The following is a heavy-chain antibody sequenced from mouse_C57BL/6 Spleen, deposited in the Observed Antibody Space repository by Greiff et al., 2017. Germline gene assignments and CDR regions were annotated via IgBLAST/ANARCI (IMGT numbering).Heavy chain of an antibody. J-gene: IGHJ1*03. CDR3: ARSPQGSPWYFDV. CDR2: IRNKANGYTT. Sequence: EVKLMESGGGLVQPGGSLSLSCAASGFTFTDYYMSWVRQPPGKALEWLGFIRNKANGYTTEYSASVKGRFTISRDNSQSILYLQLNALRAEDSAAYYCARSPQGSPWYFDVWGTGTTVTVSS. CDR1: GFTFTDYY. V-gene: IGHV7-3*01. D-gene: IGHD1-1*01.